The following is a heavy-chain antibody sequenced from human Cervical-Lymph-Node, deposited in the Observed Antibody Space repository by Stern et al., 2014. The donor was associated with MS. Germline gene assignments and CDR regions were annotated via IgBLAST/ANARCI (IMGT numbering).Heavy chain of an antibody. J-gene: IGHJ6*02. CDR2: IIPRFGVT. CDR1: GGTFRNFG. V-gene: IGHV1-69*01. D-gene: IGHD3-9*01. CDR3: ARHFDWLLGAEDYGMDV. Sequence: DQLVESGAEVKQPGSSVNVSCKASGGTFRNFGFSWVRQAPGQGLEWMGGIIPRFGVTNYEEKNQGRVTITADESTNTVYMELSSLRSEDTAVYYCARHFDWLLGAEDYGMDVWGQGTTVTVSS.